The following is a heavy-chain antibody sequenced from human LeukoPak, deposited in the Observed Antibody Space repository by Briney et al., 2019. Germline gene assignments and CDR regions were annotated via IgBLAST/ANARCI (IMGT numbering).Heavy chain of an antibody. CDR1: GFTFSSYS. D-gene: IGHD1-26*01. Sequence: GGSLRLSCAAYGFTFSSYSMNWVRQAPGKGLEWVSSISSSSSYIYYADSVKGRFTISRDNANNPLYLQMNSLRAEDTAVYYCARDRGSYRAFEIWGQGTKVTVSS. V-gene: IGHV3-21*01. CDR2: ISSSSSYI. CDR3: ARDRGSYRAFEI. J-gene: IGHJ3*02.